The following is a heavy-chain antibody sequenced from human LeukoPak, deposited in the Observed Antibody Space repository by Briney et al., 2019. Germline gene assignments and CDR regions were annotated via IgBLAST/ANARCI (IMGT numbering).Heavy chain of an antibody. CDR3: ARDPYYYESRGYFFGAFDI. V-gene: IGHV3-21*01. CDR1: GFLFSSHG. J-gene: IGHJ3*02. Sequence: GGSLRLSCAGSGFLFSSHGMNWVRQAPGKGLECVSSISSSSTYTHYADSVNGRLTISRDNAKNSLHLQMNSLRAEDTAVYYCARDPYYYESRGYFFGAFDIWGQGTMVTVSS. D-gene: IGHD3-22*01. CDR2: ISSSSTYT.